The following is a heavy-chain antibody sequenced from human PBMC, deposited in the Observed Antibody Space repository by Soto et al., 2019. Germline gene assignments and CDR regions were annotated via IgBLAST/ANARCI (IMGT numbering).Heavy chain of an antibody. D-gene: IGHD2-15*01. V-gene: IGHV3-30-3*01. CDR1: GFTFRSYA. CDR3: AKRRGAGGHFDY. J-gene: IGHJ4*02. Sequence: GGSLRLSCAASGFTFRSYALHWVRQAPGKGLEWLAVISDDGSNKKYADSVRGRFTISRDNSKNTLSLQMNSLTAEDTAVYFCAKRRGAGGHFDYWGQGALVTVSS. CDR2: ISDDGSNK.